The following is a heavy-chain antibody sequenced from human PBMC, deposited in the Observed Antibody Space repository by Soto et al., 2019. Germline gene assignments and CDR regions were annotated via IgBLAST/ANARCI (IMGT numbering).Heavy chain of an antibody. CDR3: ARGRCSGGSCYPYFYYYDMDV. J-gene: IGHJ6*02. CDR1: GGTFSSYG. CDR2: IIPIFGTA. Sequence: SVKVSCKASGGTFSSYGISWVRQAPGQGLEWMGGIIPIFGTANYAQKFQGRVTITADKSTSTAYMELSSLKSEDTAMYYCARGRCSGGSCYPYFYYYDMDVWGQGTTVTVSS. D-gene: IGHD2-15*01. V-gene: IGHV1-69*06.